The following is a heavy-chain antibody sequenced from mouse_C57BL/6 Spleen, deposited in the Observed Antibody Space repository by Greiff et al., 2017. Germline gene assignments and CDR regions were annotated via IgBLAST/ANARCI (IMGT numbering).Heavy chain of an antibody. CDR1: GYAFSSYW. CDR3: ARRRDLDGYFDV. J-gene: IGHJ1*03. Sequence: VQLQQSGAELVKPGASVKISCKASGYAFSSYWMNWVKQRPGKGLEWIGQIYPGDGDTNYNGKFKGKATLTADKSSSTAYMQLSSLTSEDSAVYFCARRRDLDGYFDVWGTGTTVTVSS. CDR2: IYPGDGDT. V-gene: IGHV1-80*01.